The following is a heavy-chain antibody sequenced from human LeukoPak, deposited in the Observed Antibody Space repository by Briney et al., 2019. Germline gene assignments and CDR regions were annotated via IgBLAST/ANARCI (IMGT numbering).Heavy chain of an antibody. D-gene: IGHD1-26*01. Sequence: SVKVSRKASGGTFSSYAISWVRQAPGQGLEWMGGIIPIFGTANYAQKFQGRVTITTDESTSTAYMELSSLRSEDTAVYYCASVGTTSDYYYYMDVWGKGTTVTVSS. CDR3: ASVGTTSDYYYYMDV. CDR1: GGTFSSYA. CDR2: IIPIFGTA. J-gene: IGHJ6*03. V-gene: IGHV1-69*05.